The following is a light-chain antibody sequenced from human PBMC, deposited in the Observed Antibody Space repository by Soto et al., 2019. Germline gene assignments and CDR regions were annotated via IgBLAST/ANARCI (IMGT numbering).Light chain of an antibody. CDR2: ATS. CDR1: QDIRNY. J-gene: IGKJ1*01. V-gene: IGKV1-39*01. CDR3: QQTYDLPRT. Sequence: DLQMTQSPSSLSASVGDRVTITCLASQDIRNYFNWYLQKSGKAPKLLIYATSTLQSGVSSRFSGSGSGTDFTLTITDLQPEDFASYFCQQTYDLPRTFGQGSKVAI.